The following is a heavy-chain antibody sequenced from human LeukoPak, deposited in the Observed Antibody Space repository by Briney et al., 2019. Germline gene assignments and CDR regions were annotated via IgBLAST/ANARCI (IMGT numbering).Heavy chain of an antibody. D-gene: IGHD3-10*01. J-gene: IGHJ4*02. V-gene: IGHV4-39*01. CDR2: INYSGST. Sequence: SETLSLTCTVSGGSVSSTTYYWSWIRQPPGRGLEWIASINYSGSTYYNPSLKSRVTISVDTSENQFSLKLSSVTAADTAVYYCARYVVYGSGKYYFDYWGQGTLVTVSS. CDR3: ARYVVYGSGKYYFDY. CDR1: GGSVSSTTYY.